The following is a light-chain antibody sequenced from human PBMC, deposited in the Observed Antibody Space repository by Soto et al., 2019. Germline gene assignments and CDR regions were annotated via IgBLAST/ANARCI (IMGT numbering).Light chain of an antibody. CDR2: SDN. CDR1: HSNIGSNT. J-gene: IGLJ3*02. CDR3: ATWDDILSAWV. Sequence: QSVLTQPPSVSGTPGQRVTVSCSGSHSNIGSNTLTWYQQFPGTAPKLLIYSDNHRPSGVPDRFSGSKSDSSASLAISGLRSEDAADYYCATWDDILSAWVFGGGTKLTVL. V-gene: IGLV1-44*01.